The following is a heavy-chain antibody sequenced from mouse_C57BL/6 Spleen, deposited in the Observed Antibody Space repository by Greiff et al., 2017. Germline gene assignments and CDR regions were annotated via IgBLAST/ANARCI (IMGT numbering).Heavy chain of an antibody. CDR1: GYTFTDYY. D-gene: IGHD2-4*01. V-gene: IGHV1-76*01. CDR3: ARDGAIYYDYDGFAY. CDR2: IYPGSGNT. J-gene: IGHJ3*01. Sequence: VQLQQSGAELVRPGASVKLSCKASGYTFTDYYINWVKQRPGQGLEWIARIYPGSGNTYYNEKFKGKATLTAEKSSSTAYMQLSSLTSEDSAVYFCARDGAIYYDYDGFAYWGQGTLVTVSA.